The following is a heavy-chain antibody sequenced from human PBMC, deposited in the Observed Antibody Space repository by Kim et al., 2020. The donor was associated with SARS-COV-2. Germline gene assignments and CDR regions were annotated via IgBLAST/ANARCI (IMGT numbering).Heavy chain of an antibody. J-gene: IGHJ4*03. Sequence: GGSLRLSCAASGFTFGQYFMSWVRQSPGKEMEWLAYISAGGEYTDYGESVRGRFTISRDDAKSKLFLHMSDLSPEDTAVYFCAKASSRFDAWGRGTLVTV. CDR1: GFTFGQYF. V-gene: IGHV3-11*03. CDR3: AKASSRFDA. CDR2: ISAGGEYT.